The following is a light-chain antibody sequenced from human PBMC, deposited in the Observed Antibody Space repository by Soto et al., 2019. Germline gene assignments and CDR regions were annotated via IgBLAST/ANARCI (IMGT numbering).Light chain of an antibody. CDR1: QVITNW. J-gene: IGKJ3*01. V-gene: IGKV1-12*01. CDR2: AAS. Sequence: DIQVTQSPSSVSASVGDRVTITCRASQVITNWLAWYQQKPGKAPKLLIYAASNLQSGVPSRFSGSGSGTDFTLTITSLQPEGFATYYCQQASSFPHTFGPGTKVDIK. CDR3: QQASSFPHT.